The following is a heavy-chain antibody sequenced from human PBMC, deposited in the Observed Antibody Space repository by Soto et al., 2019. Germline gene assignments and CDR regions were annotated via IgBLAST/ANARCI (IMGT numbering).Heavy chain of an antibody. V-gene: IGHV3-53*01. CDR1: GFTVSSNY. CDR2: IYSGGST. D-gene: IGHD4-17*01. CDR3: ARDLGDYVPPDAFDI. Sequence: EVQLVESGGGLIQPGGSLRLSCAASGFTVSSNYMSWVRQAPGKGLEWVSVIYSGGSTYYADSVKGRFTISRDNSKNTLYLQMNSLRADDTAVYYCARDLGDYVPPDAFDIWGQGTMVTVSS. J-gene: IGHJ3*02.